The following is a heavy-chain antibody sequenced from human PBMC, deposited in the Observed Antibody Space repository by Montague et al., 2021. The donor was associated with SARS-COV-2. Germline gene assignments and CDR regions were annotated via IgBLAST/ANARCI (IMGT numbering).Heavy chain of an antibody. V-gene: IGHV4-59*08. CDR1: GGSVSSYY. D-gene: IGHD2-15*01. J-gene: IGHJ4*02. CDR2: VYYTGNT. Sequence: SETLSLTCSVSGGSVSSYYWSWIRQPPGKGLEWIGFVYYTGNTXXXPSLKSRVAVSLDTSKNQFFLKLTSVTDADTAVYYCARVVLRDYFDYWGQGTLVTVSS. CDR3: ARVVLRDYFDY.